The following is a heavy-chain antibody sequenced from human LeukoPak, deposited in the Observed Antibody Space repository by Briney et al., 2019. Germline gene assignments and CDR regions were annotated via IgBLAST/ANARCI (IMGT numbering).Heavy chain of an antibody. Sequence: GGSLRLSCAASGFPFSSYWMSWVRQAPGKGLEWVSNIKGDGSEKNYVDSVKGRFTISRDNAKNSLYLQMNSLRVEDTALYYCVRQAGVSWGQGTLVTVSS. CDR1: GFPFSSYW. D-gene: IGHD6-19*01. J-gene: IGHJ5*02. V-gene: IGHV3-7*01. CDR2: IKGDGSEK. CDR3: VRQAGVS.